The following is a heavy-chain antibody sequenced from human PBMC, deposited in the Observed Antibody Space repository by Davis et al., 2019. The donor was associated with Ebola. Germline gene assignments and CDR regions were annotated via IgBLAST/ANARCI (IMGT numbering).Heavy chain of an antibody. CDR2: ISGSDDST. CDR1: GFTFSNYA. CDR3: AKGFYGMDV. J-gene: IGHJ6*02. Sequence: GESLKISCAASGFTFSNYAMSWVRQAPGKGLEWVSAISGSDDSTYYADSAKGRFTISRDNSKNTLYLQMNSLRAEDTAVYYCAKGFYGMDVWGQGTTVTVSS. V-gene: IGHV3-23*01.